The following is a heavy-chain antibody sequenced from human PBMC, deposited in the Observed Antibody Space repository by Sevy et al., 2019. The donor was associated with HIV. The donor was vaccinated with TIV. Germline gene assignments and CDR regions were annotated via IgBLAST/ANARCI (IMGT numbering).Heavy chain of an antibody. J-gene: IGHJ4*02. CDR1: GFTFSGYW. Sequence: GGSLRLSCAASGFTFSGYWMSWVRQAPGKGLQSVANIKQDGSKNEFVDSVKGRFTISRDNPKNSLYLQMNSLRAEDTAVYYCAREGAGGFDYWGQGTLVTVSS. D-gene: IGHD2-15*01. V-gene: IGHV3-7*01. CDR3: AREGAGGFDY. CDR2: IKQDGSKN.